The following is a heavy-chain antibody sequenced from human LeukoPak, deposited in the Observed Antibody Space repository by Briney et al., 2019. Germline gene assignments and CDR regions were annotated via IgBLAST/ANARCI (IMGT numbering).Heavy chain of an antibody. Sequence: GGSLRLSCAASGFTFSSYAMSWVRQAPGKGLEWVSAISGSGGSTYYADSVEGRFPISRDNSKNTLYLQMNSLRAEDTAVYYCAKDLGWLHSSGWYLDYWGQGTLVTVSS. J-gene: IGHJ4*02. CDR3: AKDLGWLHSSGWYLDY. V-gene: IGHV3-23*01. CDR1: GFTFSSYA. CDR2: ISGSGGST. D-gene: IGHD6-19*01.